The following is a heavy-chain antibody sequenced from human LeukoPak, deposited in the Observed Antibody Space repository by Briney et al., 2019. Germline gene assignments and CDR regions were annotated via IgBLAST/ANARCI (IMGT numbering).Heavy chain of an antibody. D-gene: IGHD3-9*01. CDR2: INHSGST. CDR3: ARVNPGLRYFGY. V-gene: IGHV4-34*01. J-gene: IGHJ4*02. Sequence: SETLSLTCAVYGGSFSGYYWSWIRQPPGKGLEWIGEINHSGSTNYNPSLKSRVTISVDTSKNQFSLKLSSVTAADTAVYYCARVNPGLRYFGYWGQGTLVTVSS. CDR1: GGSFSGYY.